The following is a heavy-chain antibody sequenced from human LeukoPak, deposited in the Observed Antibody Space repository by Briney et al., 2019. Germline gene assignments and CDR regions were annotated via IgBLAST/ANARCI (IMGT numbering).Heavy chain of an antibody. V-gene: IGHV1-18*01. CDR1: GYTFTSYG. D-gene: IGHD3-22*01. CDR2: ISAYNGNT. Sequence: ASVKVSCKASGYTFTSYGISRVRQAPGQGLEWMGWISAYNGNTNYAQKLQGRVTMTTDTSTSTAYMELRSLRSDDTAVYYCARQTSGRGYYRNWFDPWGQGTLVTVSS. CDR3: ARQTSGRGYYRNWFDP. J-gene: IGHJ5*02.